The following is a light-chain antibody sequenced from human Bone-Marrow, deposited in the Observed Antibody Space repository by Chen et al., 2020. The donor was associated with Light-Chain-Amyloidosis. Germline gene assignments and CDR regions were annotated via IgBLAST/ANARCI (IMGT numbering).Light chain of an antibody. V-gene: IGLV3-25*03. CDR2: NDT. CDR3: QSADSSGTYEVI. Sequence: SYELTQPPSVSVSPGQTARITCSGDDLPTKYAYWYQQKPGQAPLLVIHNDTARPSGISERFSGSSSGTTATLTISGVQAEDEADYHCQSADSSGTYEVIFGGGTKLTVL. J-gene: IGLJ2*01. CDR1: DLPTKY.